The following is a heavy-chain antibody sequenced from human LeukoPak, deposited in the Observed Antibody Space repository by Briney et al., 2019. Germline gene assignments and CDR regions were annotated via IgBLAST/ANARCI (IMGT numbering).Heavy chain of an antibody. CDR3: ANAVSSSYLFGS. Sequence: SETLSLTCIVSGGSLRQNTYFWGWVRQPPGKGLEWIGTIYYSGSTYYNPSLKSRVTTSVDTSKNQFSLKVTSVTAADTAVYYCANAVSSSYLFGSWGQGTLVTVSS. CDR2: IYYSGST. CDR1: GGSLRQNTYF. V-gene: IGHV4-39*01. D-gene: IGHD3-22*01. J-gene: IGHJ4*02.